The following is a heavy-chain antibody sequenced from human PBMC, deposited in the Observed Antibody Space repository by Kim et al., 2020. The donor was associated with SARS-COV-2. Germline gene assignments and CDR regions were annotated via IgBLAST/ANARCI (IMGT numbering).Heavy chain of an antibody. Sequence: SETLSLTCTVSGGSISSYYWSWIRQPPGKGLEWIGYIYYSGSTNYNPSLKSRVTISVDTSKNQFSLKLSSVTAADTAVYYCARYSQLLGAFDIWGQGTMV. CDR2: IYYSGST. D-gene: IGHD2-2*01. CDR3: ARYSQLLGAFDI. V-gene: IGHV4-59*08. J-gene: IGHJ3*02. CDR1: GGSISSYY.